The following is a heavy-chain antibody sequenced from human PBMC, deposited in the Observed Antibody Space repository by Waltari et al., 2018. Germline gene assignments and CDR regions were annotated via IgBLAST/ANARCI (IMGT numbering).Heavy chain of an antibody. J-gene: IGHJ4*02. Sequence: QVQLVQSGAEVKKPGASVKVSCKASGYTFTSYGISWVRQAPGHGLEWMGWSSAYNGNTNYAQKLQGRVTMTTDTSTSTAYMELRSLRSDDTAVYYCARSPVTFGGVIAPYYFDYWGQGTLVTVSS. CDR2: SSAYNGNT. D-gene: IGHD3-16*02. CDR3: ARSPVTFGGVIAPYYFDY. CDR1: GYTFTSYG. V-gene: IGHV1-18*01.